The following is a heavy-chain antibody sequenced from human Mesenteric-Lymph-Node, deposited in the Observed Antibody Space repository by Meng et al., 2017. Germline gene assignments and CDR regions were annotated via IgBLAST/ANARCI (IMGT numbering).Heavy chain of an antibody. CDR2: IKTKTDGGPT. J-gene: IGHJ4*02. Sequence: GESLKISCAASGFTFNSAWMSWVRQAPGKGLEWVGRIKTKTDGGPTDYAAPVKGRFTISRDDSKDTVYLQMDSLKIEDTAVYYCTTDRWGVGTTGGYWGQGTLVTVSS. CDR1: GFTFNSAW. V-gene: IGHV3-15*01. D-gene: IGHD1-26*01. CDR3: TTDRWGVGTTGGY.